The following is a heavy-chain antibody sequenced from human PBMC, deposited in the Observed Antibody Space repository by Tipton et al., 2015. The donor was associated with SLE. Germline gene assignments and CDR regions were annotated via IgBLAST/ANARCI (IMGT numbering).Heavy chain of an antibody. D-gene: IGHD6-13*01. Sequence: QSGPEVKTPGASVEVSCKASGSTFITYAIHWVRQSPGQRLEWMGWINIVNGNAKYSQKFQGRVTITRDTSASTAYMELSSLRSEDPAVYYCATYSSNWPFDYWGRGTLVTVSS. V-gene: IGHV1-3*04. CDR3: ATYSSNWPFDY. CDR2: INIVNGNA. J-gene: IGHJ4*02. CDR1: GSTFITYA.